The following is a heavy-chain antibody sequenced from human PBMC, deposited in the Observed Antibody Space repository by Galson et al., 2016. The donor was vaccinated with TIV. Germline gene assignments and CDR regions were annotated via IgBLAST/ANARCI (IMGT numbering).Heavy chain of an antibody. Sequence: SVKVSCKASGGIFNNYGISWVRQAPGQGLEWMGRIIGIFGSPNYAQKFQGRVTISADEFTSTAYMELSNLRSEDTAVYYCARGGGYYDSSGYNVWGQGTLVTVSS. V-gene: IGHV1-69*13. CDR2: IIGIFGSP. D-gene: IGHD3-22*01. J-gene: IGHJ4*02. CDR1: GGIFNNYG. CDR3: ARGGGYYDSSGYNV.